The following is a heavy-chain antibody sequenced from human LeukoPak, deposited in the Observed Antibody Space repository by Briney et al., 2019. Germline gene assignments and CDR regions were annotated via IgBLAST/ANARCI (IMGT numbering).Heavy chain of an antibody. CDR2: IKQDGSGK. CDR3: AREGGYSGYVDY. J-gene: IGHJ4*02. V-gene: IGHV3-7*01. D-gene: IGHD5-12*01. Sequence: GGSLRLSCAASGFTFSNYWMSWVHQAPGKGLEWVANIKQDGSGKYYVDSVKGRFTISRDNAKNSLYLQMKSLRAEDTAVYYCAREGGYSGYVDYWGQGTLVTVSS. CDR1: GFTFSNYW.